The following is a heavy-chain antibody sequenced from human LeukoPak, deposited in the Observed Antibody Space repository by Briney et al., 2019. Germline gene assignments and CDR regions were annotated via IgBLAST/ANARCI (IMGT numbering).Heavy chain of an antibody. CDR2: IYSDSDGST. J-gene: IGHJ4*02. V-gene: IGHV3-23*01. CDR3: ARGFTHDYGDYFDY. CDR1: GFTFSSYA. Sequence: GGSLRLSCAASGFTFSSYAMSWVRQAPGKGLEWVSVIYSDSDGSTYYADSVKGRFTMSRDNSKNTLYLHMNSLRAEDTAVYYCARGFTHDYGDYFDYWGQGTLVTVSS. D-gene: IGHD4-17*01.